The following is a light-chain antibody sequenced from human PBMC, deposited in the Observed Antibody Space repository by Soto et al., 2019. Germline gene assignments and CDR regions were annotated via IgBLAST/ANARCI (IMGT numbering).Light chain of an antibody. CDR3: QVWDSSSDLWV. J-gene: IGLJ3*02. V-gene: IGLV3-21*02. CDR1: NIGSKS. Sequence: SYELTQPPSVSVAPGQTARITCGENNIGSKSVHWYQRKPGQAPVLVVYDDSDRPSGIPERFSGSNSGNTATLTISRVEAGDEADYYCQVWDSSSDLWVFGGGTKLTVL. CDR2: DDS.